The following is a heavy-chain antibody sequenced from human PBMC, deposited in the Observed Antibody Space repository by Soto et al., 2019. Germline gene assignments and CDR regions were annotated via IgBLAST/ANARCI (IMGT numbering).Heavy chain of an antibody. CDR1: GGSISSGGYY. V-gene: IGHV4-31*03. D-gene: IGHD2-2*01. J-gene: IGHJ4*02. Sequence: PSETLSLTCTVPGGSISSGGYYWSWIRQHPGKGLEWIGYIYYSGSTYYNPSLKSRVTISVDTSKNQFSLKLSSVTAADTAVYYCARAYCISTSCYFGSRSYYFDYWGQGTLVTVSS. CDR2: IYYSGST. CDR3: ARAYCISTSCYFGSRSYYFDY.